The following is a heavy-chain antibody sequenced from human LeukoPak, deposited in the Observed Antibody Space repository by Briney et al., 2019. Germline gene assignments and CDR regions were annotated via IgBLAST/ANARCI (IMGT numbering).Heavy chain of an antibody. CDR3: ARDLNWETY. Sequence: GGSLRLSCAASGFTFSSYGMTWVRQAPGKGLEWVSAISGPGRTTYYADSVMGRFTISRDNSKNTLYLQMNSLRAEDTAVYYCARDLNWETYWGQGTLVSVSS. J-gene: IGHJ4*02. V-gene: IGHV3-23*01. CDR1: GFTFSSYG. CDR2: ISGPGRTT. D-gene: IGHD7-27*01.